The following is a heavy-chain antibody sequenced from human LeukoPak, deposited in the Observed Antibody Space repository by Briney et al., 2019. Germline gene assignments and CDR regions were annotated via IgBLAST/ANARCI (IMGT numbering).Heavy chain of an antibody. CDR1: GYTFTSYG. J-gene: IGHJ5*02. V-gene: IGHV1-69*13. CDR2: IIPIFGTA. D-gene: IGHD2-2*01. CDR3: ARSAATEYNWFDP. Sequence: ASVKVSCKASGYTFTSYGISWVRQALGQGLEWMGGIIPIFGTANYAQKFQGRVTITADESTSTAYMELSSLRSEDTAVYYCARSAATEYNWFDPWGQGTLVTVSS.